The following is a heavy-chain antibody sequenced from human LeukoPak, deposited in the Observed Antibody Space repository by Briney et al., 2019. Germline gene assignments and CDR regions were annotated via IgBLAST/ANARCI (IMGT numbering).Heavy chain of an antibody. D-gene: IGHD2-2*01. Sequence: GESLKISCKGSGYSFTSYWIGWVRQMPGKGLEWMGIIYPGDSVTRYSPSFQGQVTISADKSISTAYLQWSSLKASDTAMYYCARTRYCSSTSCEGGWFDPWGQGTLVTVSS. CDR3: ARTRYCSSTSCEGGWFDP. V-gene: IGHV5-51*01. CDR1: GYSFTSYW. J-gene: IGHJ5*02. CDR2: IYPGDSVT.